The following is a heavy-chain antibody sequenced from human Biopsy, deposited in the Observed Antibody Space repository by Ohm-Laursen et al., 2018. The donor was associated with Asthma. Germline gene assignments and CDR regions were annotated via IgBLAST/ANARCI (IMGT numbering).Heavy chain of an antibody. CDR3: ARTTYGDDGFDP. CDR2: IYYSGST. J-gene: IGHJ5*02. V-gene: IGHV4-31*03. D-gene: IGHD4-17*01. CDR1: GGSINIGDYY. Sequence: TLSLTCTVSGGSINIGDYYWSWIRQHPVKGLEWIGYIYYSGSTYYNPSLKSRVSISLDTSKNQFSLSQTSVTAADTAVYYCARTTYGDDGFDPWGQGTLVTVSS.